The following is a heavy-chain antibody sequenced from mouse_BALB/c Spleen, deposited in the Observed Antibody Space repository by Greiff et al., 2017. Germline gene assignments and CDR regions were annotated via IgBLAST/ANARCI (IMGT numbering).Heavy chain of an antibody. J-gene: IGHJ2*01. CDR1: GYTFTSYW. V-gene: IGHV1-7*01. Sequence: QVQLKESGAELAKPGASVKMSCKASGYTFTSYWMHWVKQRPGQGLEWIGYINPSTGYTEYNQKFKDKATLTADKSSSTAYMQLSSLTSEDSAVYYCARDGSSSFDYWGQGTTLTVSS. CDR2: INPSTGYT. CDR3: ARDGSSSFDY. D-gene: IGHD1-1*01.